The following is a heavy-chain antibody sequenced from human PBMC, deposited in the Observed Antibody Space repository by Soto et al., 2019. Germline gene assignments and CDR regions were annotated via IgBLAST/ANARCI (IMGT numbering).Heavy chain of an antibody. CDR3: ARDRIAAAGYHTPLDV. CDR2: ISYDGSNK. CDR1: GFTFSSYA. Sequence: PGGSLRLSCAASGFTFSSYAMHWVRQAPGKGLEWVAVISYDGSNKYYADSVKGRFTISRDNSKNTLYLQMNSLRAEDTAVYCCARDRIAAAGYHTPLDVWGQGTTVTVSS. J-gene: IGHJ6*02. V-gene: IGHV3-30-3*01. D-gene: IGHD6-13*01.